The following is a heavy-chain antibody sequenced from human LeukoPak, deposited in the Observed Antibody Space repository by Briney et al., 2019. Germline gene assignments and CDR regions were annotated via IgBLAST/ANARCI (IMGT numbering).Heavy chain of an antibody. D-gene: IGHD1-26*01. CDR2: IYYSGST. J-gene: IGHJ6*03. V-gene: IGHV4-39*07. Sequence: PSETLSLICTVSGGSISSSSYYWGWIRQPPGKGLEWIGSIYYSGSTYYNPSLKSRVTISVDTSKNQFSLKLGSVTAADTAVYYCARTGGSFYFYYYMDVWGKGTTVTVSS. CDR3: ARTGGSFYFYYYMDV. CDR1: GGSISSSSYY.